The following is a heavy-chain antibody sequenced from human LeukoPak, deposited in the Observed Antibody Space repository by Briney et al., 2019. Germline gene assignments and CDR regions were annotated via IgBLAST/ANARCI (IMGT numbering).Heavy chain of an antibody. CDR3: AKDTYDFGSGTYPPDY. D-gene: IGHD3-10*01. J-gene: IGHJ4*02. V-gene: IGHV3-30*18. CDR1: GFTFISYD. CDR2: MSYDGSNK. Sequence: GWSLRLSCAASGFTFISYDMHWVRQAPGKGLEWVAIMSYDGSNKYYADSVKGRFTISRDNSKNTLYLQMNSLRTEDTAVYYCAKDTYDFGSGTYPPDYWGQGTLVTVSS.